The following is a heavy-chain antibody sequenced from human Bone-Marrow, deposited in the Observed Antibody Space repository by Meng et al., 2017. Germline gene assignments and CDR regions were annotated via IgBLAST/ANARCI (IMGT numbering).Heavy chain of an antibody. J-gene: IGHJ5*02. D-gene: IGHD5-18*01. Sequence: QVQLVQSWAEGKEPGSSVKVSCKASGGTFSSYAISWVRQAPGQGLEWMGGIIPIFGTANYAQKFQGRVTITADKSTSTAYMELSSLRSEDTAVYYCARRGQLWLDSFDPWGQGTLVTVSS. V-gene: IGHV1-69*06. CDR2: IIPIFGTA. CDR1: GGTFSSYA. CDR3: ARRGQLWLDSFDP.